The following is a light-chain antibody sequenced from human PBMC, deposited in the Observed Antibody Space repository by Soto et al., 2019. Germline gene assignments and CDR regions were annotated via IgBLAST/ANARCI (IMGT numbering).Light chain of an antibody. V-gene: IGKV1-39*01. CDR3: QQSYSSPWT. J-gene: IGKJ1*01. Sequence: DLQMTQSPSSLSASVGDRVTITCRASQSISNSLNWYQQRPGKAPKLLIYAASSLQSGVPSRFSGSGSGTDFTLTISSLQPEDFATYFCQQSYSSPWTFGQGSNVEIK. CDR1: QSISNS. CDR2: AAS.